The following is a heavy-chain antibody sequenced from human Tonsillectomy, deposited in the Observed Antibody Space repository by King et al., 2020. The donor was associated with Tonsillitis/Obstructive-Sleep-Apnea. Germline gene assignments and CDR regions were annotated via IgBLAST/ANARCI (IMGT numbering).Heavy chain of an antibody. Sequence: QLVQSGAEVKKPGPSVNVSCKASGYTFTSYYIHWVRQAPGQGLEWMGIINPSGGSTGYAQKFQGRVTMTRDTSTSTVYMELSSLRSEETAVYYCARDGSVATRPLDYWGQGTLVTVSS. CDR1: GYTFTSYY. CDR2: INPSGGST. V-gene: IGHV1-46*01. D-gene: IGHD6-6*01. J-gene: IGHJ4*02. CDR3: ARDGSVATRPLDY.